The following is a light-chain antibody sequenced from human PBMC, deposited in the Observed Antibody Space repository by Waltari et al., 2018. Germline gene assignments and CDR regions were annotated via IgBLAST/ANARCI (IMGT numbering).Light chain of an antibody. CDR2: STN. CDR3: VLYMGRGISI. J-gene: IGLJ2*01. V-gene: IGLV8-61*01. CDR1: SGSVSTGYY. Sequence: QTVVTQEPSFSVSPGGTVTRTCGLSSGSVSTGYYPSWYQQTPGQAPRTLIFSTNTRSSGVPDRFSGSILGNKAALTITGAQADDESDYYCVLYMGRGISIFGGGTKVTVL.